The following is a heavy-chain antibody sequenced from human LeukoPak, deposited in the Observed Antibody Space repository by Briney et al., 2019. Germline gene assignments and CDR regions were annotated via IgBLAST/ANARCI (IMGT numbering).Heavy chain of an antibody. CDR2: ISYDGSNK. CDR3: ARLGVSSHNDY. D-gene: IGHD3-16*01. Sequence: PGGSLRLSCAASGFTFSSYAMHWVRQAPGKGLEWVAVISYDGSNKYYADSVKGRFTISRDNSKNTLYLQMNSLRAEDAAVYYCARLGVSSHNDYWGQGTLVIVSS. V-gene: IGHV3-30-3*01. J-gene: IGHJ4*02. CDR1: GFTFSSYA.